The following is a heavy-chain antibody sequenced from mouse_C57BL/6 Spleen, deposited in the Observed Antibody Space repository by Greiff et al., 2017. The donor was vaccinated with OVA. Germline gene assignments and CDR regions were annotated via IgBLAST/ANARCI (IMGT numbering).Heavy chain of an antibody. CDR1: GFTFSSYA. V-gene: IGHV5-4*01. Sequence: EVLGVESGGGLVKPGGSLKLSCAASGFTFSSYAMSWVRQTPEKRLVWVATISDGGSYTFYPDTVQGRFPISRDNAKNNLYLQMSHLRSEDTAMYYCARGDYDRPLAYWGQGTLVTVSA. J-gene: IGHJ3*01. D-gene: IGHD2-4*01. CDR3: ARGDYDRPLAY. CDR2: ISDGGSYT.